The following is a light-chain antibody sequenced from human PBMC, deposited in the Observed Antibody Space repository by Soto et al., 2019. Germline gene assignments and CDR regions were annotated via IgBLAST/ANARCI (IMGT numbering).Light chain of an antibody. CDR1: RSVSSN. Sequence: EIVLTQSPGTLSLSPGERATLSCRASRSVSSNFLAWYQQKPGQAPRLLIYGASSRATGIPDRFSGSGSGTEFTLTISSLQSEDFAVYYCQQYNNWQRTFGQGTKV. CDR3: QQYNNWQRT. CDR2: GAS. J-gene: IGKJ1*01. V-gene: IGKV3D-15*01.